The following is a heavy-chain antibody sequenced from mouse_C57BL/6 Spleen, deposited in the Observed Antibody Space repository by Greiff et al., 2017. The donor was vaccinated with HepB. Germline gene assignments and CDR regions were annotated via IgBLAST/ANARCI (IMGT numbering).Heavy chain of an antibody. D-gene: IGHD1-1*01. CDR3: TRGAPFITTVAYYAMDY. V-gene: IGHV5-9-1*02. Sequence: EVKLVESGEGLVKPGGSLKLSCAASGFTFSSYAMSWVRQTPEKRLEWVAYISSGGDYIYYADTVKGRFTISRDNARNTLYLQMSSLKSEDTAMYYCTRGAPFITTVAYYAMDYWGQGTSVTVSS. J-gene: IGHJ4*01. CDR2: ISSGGDYI. CDR1: GFTFSSYA.